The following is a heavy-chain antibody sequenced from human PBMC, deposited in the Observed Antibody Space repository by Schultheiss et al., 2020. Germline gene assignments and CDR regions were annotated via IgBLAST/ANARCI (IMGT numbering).Heavy chain of an antibody. CDR2: TKPDGSET. J-gene: IGHJ4*02. D-gene: IGHD6-13*01. CDR1: GFTFDDYA. Sequence: GGSLRLSCAASGFTFDDYAMHWVRQAPGKGLEWVANTKPDGSETFYVDSVKGRFTISRDNAQSSLFLQMNSLRAGDTAVYYCARLRRGIAAAGPLYYFDYWGQGTLVTVSS. V-gene: IGHV3-7*01. CDR3: ARLRRGIAAAGPLYYFDY.